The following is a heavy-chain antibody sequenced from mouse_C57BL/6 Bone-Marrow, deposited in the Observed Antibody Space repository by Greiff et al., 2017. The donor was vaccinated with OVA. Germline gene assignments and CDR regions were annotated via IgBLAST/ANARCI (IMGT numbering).Heavy chain of an antibody. CDR1: GFTFSSYG. J-gene: IGHJ3*01. V-gene: IGHV5-6*02. CDR3: AREAPYYSNAWFAY. CDR2: ISSGGSYT. D-gene: IGHD2-5*01. Sequence: EVKLVESGGDLVKPGGSLKLSCAASGFTFSSYGMSWVRQTPDKRLEWVATISSGGSYTYYPDSVKGRFTISRDNAKNTLYLQMSSLKSEDTAMYYCAREAPYYSNAWFAYWGQGTLVTVSA.